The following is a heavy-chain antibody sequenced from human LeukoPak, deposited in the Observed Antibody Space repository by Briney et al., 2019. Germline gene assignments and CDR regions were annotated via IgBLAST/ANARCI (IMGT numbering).Heavy chain of an antibody. Sequence: PGGSLRLSCIASGVAIGSSWMSWVRQSPGKRLEWVANVNPGGSVQNYVDSVTGRFTISRDNAKNSLYLQMNNLRDDDTAVYYCATTFPYCSEDNCALGGQGTLVTVSS. D-gene: IGHD2-15*01. J-gene: IGHJ1*01. V-gene: IGHV3-7*01. CDR3: ATTFPYCSEDNCAL. CDR1: GVAIGSSW. CDR2: VNPGGSVQ.